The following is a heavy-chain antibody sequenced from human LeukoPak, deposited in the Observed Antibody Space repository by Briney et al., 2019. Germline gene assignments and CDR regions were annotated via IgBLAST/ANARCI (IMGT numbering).Heavy chain of an antibody. D-gene: IGHD1-26*01. CDR3: ARLVGPGWFDP. CDR2: IYHSGST. J-gene: IGHJ5*02. CDR1: GYSISSGYY. V-gene: IGHV4-38-2*01. Sequence: SETLSLTCAVSGYSISSGYYWGWIRQPPGKGLEWIGSIYHSGSTYYNPSLKSRVTISVDTSKNPFSLKLSSVTAAETAVYYCARLVGPGWFDPWGQGTLVTVSS.